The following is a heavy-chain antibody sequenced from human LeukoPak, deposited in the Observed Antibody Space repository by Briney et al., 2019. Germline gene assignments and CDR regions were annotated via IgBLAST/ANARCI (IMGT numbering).Heavy chain of an antibody. D-gene: IGHD3-9*01. J-gene: IGHJ3*02. CDR3: ARGLLLRYFEFSLPDAFDI. CDR2: INAGNGNT. CDR1: GYTFTSYA. V-gene: IGHV1-3*01. Sequence: ASVKVSCKASGYTFTSYAMHWVRQAPGQRVEGMGWINAGNGNTKYSQKFQGRVTITRDTSASTAYMELSSLRSEDTAVYYCARGLLLRYFEFSLPDAFDIWGQGTMVTVSS.